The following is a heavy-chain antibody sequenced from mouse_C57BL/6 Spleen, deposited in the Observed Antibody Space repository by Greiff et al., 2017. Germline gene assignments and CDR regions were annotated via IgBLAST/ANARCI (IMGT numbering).Heavy chain of an antibody. D-gene: IGHD2-2*01. CDR3: ASLVTSYFDY. CDR2: ILPGNGST. J-gene: IGHJ2*01. Sequence: QVQLQQSGAELMKPGASVKLSCKATGYTFTGYWMEWVKQRPGHGLEWIGEILPGNGSTNYNEKFKGKATITADTSSNTAYLQLSSLTTEDTAIYYCASLVTSYFDYWGKGTTLTFSS. V-gene: IGHV1-9*01. CDR1: GYTFTGYW.